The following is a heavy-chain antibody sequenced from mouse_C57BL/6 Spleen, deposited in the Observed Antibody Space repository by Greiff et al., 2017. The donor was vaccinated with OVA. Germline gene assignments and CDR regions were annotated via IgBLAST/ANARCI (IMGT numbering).Heavy chain of an antibody. CDR2: ISPGSGST. D-gene: IGHD1-1*01. CDR3: AYYYGSSQYYFDY. CDR1: GYTFTSYW. V-gene: IGHV1-55*01. J-gene: IGHJ2*01. Sequence: QVQLQQPGAELVKPGASVKMSCKASGYTFTSYWITWVKQRPGQGLEWIGDISPGSGSTNYNEKFKSKATLTVDTSSSTAYMQLSSLTSEDSAVYDCAYYYGSSQYYFDYWGQGTTLTVSS.